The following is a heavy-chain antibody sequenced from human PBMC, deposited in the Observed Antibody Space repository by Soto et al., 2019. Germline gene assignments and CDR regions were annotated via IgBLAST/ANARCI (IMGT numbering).Heavy chain of an antibody. CDR3: AKDRGLVLSFYFDY. D-gene: IGHD6-19*01. CDR1: GFTFDDYA. V-gene: IGHV3-9*01. J-gene: IGHJ4*02. CDR2: ISWNSGSI. Sequence: ESGGGLVQPGRSLRLSCAASGFTFDDYAMHWVRQAPGKGLECVSGISWNSGSIGYADSVKGRFTISRDNAKNSLYLQMNSLRAEDTALYYCAKDRGLVLSFYFDYWGQGTLVTVSS.